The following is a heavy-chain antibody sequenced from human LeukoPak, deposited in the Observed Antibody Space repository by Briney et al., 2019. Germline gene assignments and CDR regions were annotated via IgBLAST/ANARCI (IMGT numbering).Heavy chain of an antibody. CDR3: ALSSGWYGGLDP. CDR1: GFIFSRFW. D-gene: IGHD6-19*01. Sequence: GGSLRLSCAASGFIFSRFWVHWVRQAPGKGLVWVSRINSDGSSTSYADSVKGRFTISRDNAKNTLYLQMNSLRAEDAAVYYCALSSGWYGGLDPWGQGTLVTVSS. V-gene: IGHV3-74*01. J-gene: IGHJ5*02. CDR2: INSDGSST.